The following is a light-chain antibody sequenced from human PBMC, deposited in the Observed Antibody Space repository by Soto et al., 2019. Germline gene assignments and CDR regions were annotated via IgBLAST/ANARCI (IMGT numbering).Light chain of an antibody. V-gene: IGKV1-5*01. J-gene: IGKJ2*01. Sequence: DIQMTQSPSTLSAFVGDTVTITCRASQSISHWLAWYQQRPGRAPKLLIYDASGLESGVPSRFSGSGSGTEFTLTISSLQPDDFATYYCQQYSAYPYTFGQGTK. CDR2: DAS. CDR3: QQYSAYPYT. CDR1: QSISHW.